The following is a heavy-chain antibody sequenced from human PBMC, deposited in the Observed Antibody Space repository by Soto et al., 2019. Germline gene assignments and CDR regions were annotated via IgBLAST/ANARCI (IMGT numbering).Heavy chain of an antibody. J-gene: IGHJ4*02. CDR1: GGSVGMGGAC. Sequence: SPQTLSLACTVSGGSVGMGGACWSWIRQPPDEGVERIGHIYNGGSTYNNPSLTSRVTISVDTSKNQFSLQLSSVSAADTAVYYCARGPSGDKVDYWGQGTLVTVSS. CDR3: ARGPSGDKVDY. D-gene: IGHD7-27*01. V-gene: IGHV4-30-4*01. CDR2: IYNGGST.